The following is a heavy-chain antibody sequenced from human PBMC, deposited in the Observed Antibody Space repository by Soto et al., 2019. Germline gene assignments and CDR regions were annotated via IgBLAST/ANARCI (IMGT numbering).Heavy chain of an antibody. Sequence: QVQLQESGPGLVKPSENLSLTCTDPGGSISSYYWSWIRQPPGKGLEWIVYIYYSGSTNYNPSLKSRVTVSVDTYKNQFSVKLRFVTAAYTAVYYCARGRYYDSPGGAFDFWGQGTMVTVSS. D-gene: IGHD3-3*01. V-gene: IGHV4-59*08. CDR3: ARGRYYDSPGGAFDF. CDR1: GGSISSYY. CDR2: IYYSGST. J-gene: IGHJ3*01.